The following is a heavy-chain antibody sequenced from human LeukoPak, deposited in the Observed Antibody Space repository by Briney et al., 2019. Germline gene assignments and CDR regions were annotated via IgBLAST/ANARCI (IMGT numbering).Heavy chain of an antibody. J-gene: IGHJ3*02. CDR3: ARVHRWMGEIRLGDSASDI. CDR2: IIPIFGTA. Sequence: SVKVSCKASGYTFTSYYMHWVRQAPGQGLEWMGGIIPIFGTANYAQNFQGRVTITSDASRSTAYMELNSLKSDDTAMYFCARVHRWMGEIRLGDSASDIWGQGTMVIVSS. D-gene: IGHD1-26*01. CDR1: GYTFTSYY. V-gene: IGHV1-69*13.